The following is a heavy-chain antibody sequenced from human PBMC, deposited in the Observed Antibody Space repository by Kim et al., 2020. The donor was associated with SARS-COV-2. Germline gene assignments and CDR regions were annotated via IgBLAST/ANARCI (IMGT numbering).Heavy chain of an antibody. CDR1: GYTFTSYY. Sequence: ASVKVSCKASGYTFTSYYMHWVRQAPGQGLEWMGIINHSGGSTSYAQKFQGRVTMTRDTSTSTVYMELSSLRSEDTAVYYCARGAYYDSSKPYYFDYWGQGTLVTVSS. CDR2: INHSGGST. V-gene: IGHV1-46*01. D-gene: IGHD3-22*01. CDR3: ARGAYYDSSKPYYFDY. J-gene: IGHJ4*02.